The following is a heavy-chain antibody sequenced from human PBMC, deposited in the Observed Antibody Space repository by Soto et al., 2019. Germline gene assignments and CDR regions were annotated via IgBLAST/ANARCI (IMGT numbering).Heavy chain of an antibody. CDR2: ISYERSSK. Sequence: QVSLVEWGGCVVQPGRSLRLSCAASGFTFRNYAMHWVRQPPGKGLAWVAVISYERSSKYYVDFVMGRFTISRDNSKYTLDLQMNSLRVEDTADYYGASSKVRVVPGVIVPGALDIWGQGTMVTVSS. CDR3: ASSKVRVVPGVIVPGALDI. D-gene: IGHD2-2*01. V-gene: IGHV3-30*03. J-gene: IGHJ3*02. CDR1: GFTFRNYA.